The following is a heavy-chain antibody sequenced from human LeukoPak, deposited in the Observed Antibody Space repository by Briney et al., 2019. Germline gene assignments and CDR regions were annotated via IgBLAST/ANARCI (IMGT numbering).Heavy chain of an antibody. V-gene: IGHV4-39*01. J-gene: IGHJ6*02. CDR3: ARPPYYDGMDV. Sequence: SETLSLTCTVSGGSISSSSYYWGWIRQPPGKGLEWIGSIYYSGSTYYNPSLKSRVTISVDTSKNQFSLKLSSVTAADTAVYYCARPPYYDGMDVWGQGTTVTVSS. CDR1: GGSISSSSYY. CDR2: IYYSGST.